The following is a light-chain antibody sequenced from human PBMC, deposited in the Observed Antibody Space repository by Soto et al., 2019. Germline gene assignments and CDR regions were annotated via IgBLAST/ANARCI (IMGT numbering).Light chain of an antibody. J-gene: IGLJ1*01. V-gene: IGLV2-14*01. CDR3: SSYGSSGTSV. CDR2: EVS. Sequence: QSALTQPASVAGSPGQSITISCAGTSSDVGGYDFVSWYQHHPGRAPKLLIYEVSGRPSGVSYRFSGSKSGNTASLIISGLQAEDEASYYCSSYGSSGTSVFGTGTKVTVL. CDR1: SSDVGGYDF.